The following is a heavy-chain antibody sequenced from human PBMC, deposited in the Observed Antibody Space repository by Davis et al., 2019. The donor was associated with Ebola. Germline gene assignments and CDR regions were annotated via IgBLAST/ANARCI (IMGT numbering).Heavy chain of an antibody. CDR2: IYHSGLT. J-gene: IGHJ5*02. D-gene: IGHD6-19*01. Sequence: PSETLSPTCTVSGYSISDTDFYWSWVRQPTGKGIQWIAYIYHSGLTGYNPSLRSRATISVDTSKNQFSLRLTSVTAADTAVYYCARWYTSGRGWFDPWGQGTLVTVSS. CDR3: ARWYTSGRGWFDP. CDR1: GYSISDTDFY. V-gene: IGHV4-31*03.